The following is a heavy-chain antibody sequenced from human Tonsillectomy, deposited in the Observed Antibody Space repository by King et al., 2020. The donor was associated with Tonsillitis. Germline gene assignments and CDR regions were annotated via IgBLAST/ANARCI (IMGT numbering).Heavy chain of an antibody. V-gene: IGHV1-46*02. Sequence: VQLVESGAEVKKPGASVRVSCKASGYTFNTYYIHWVRQAPGQGLEWVGIINPSGGSTNYAQKFQGRVTMTRDTSTTTVYMDLSSLRSEDTAVYYCARDGYFDYVWGTYRAEGGCDSLGQGTLVTVSS. CDR2: INPSGGST. CDR1: GYTFNTYY. J-gene: IGHJ5*01. CDR3: ARDGYFDYVWGTYRAEGGCDS. D-gene: IGHD3-16*02.